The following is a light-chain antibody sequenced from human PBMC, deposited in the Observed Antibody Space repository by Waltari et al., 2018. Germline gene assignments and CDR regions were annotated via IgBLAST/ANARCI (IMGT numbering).Light chain of an antibody. V-gene: IGLV1-40*01. CDR3: QSYDNSPSVLDV. CDR2: GDS. CDR1: SSNIGAGYD. J-gene: IGLJ1*01. Sequence: QSVLTQPPSVSGAPGQRVTISCTGRSSNIGAGYDVHWYQQLPGTSPKLRIYGDSNRPSGVTDRFAGSKFGGSASLAISGLQAEDEADDYCQSYDNSPSVLDVFGTGTKVTVL.